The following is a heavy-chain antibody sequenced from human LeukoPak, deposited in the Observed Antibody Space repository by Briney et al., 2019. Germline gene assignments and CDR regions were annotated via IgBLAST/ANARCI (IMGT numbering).Heavy chain of an antibody. CDR3: ARDPGGGFDY. CDR2: INAGNGNT. CDR1: GYTFITSS. J-gene: IGHJ4*02. Sequence: ASVKVSCKTLGYTFITSSIYWVRQAPGQRVEWMGWINAGNGNTKYSQKFQGRVTITRDTSASTAYMELSSLRSEDTAVYYCARDPGGGFDYWGQGTLVTVSS. V-gene: IGHV1-3*01. D-gene: IGHD6-25*01.